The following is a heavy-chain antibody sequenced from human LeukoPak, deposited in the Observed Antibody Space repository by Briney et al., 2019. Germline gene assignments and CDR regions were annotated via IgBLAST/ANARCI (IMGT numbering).Heavy chain of an antibody. J-gene: IGHJ6*03. CDR1: EFTFSSYV. Sequence: PGGSLRLSCAVSEFTFSSYVMSWVRQAPGKGLEWVSLISGSGGSKYYADSAKGRFTISRDNSKNILFLRMNSLRAADTAVYYCAKGLDYGGNPYYNYYMDVWGKGTTVIVSS. V-gene: IGHV3-23*01. CDR2: ISGSGGSK. CDR3: AKGLDYGGNPYYNYYMDV. D-gene: IGHD4-23*01.